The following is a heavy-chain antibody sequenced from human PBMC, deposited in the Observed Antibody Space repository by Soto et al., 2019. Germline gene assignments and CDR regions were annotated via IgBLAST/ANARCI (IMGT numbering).Heavy chain of an antibody. D-gene: IGHD3-10*01. CDR3: ARASMVRGVTDNWFDP. CDR2: MNPNGGNT. Sequence: QVQLVQSGAEVKKPGASVKVSCKASGYTFTSYDINWVRQATGQGLEWMGWMNPNGGNTGYAQKFQRRVTMTRNTSISTAYMELSSLRSADTAVYYCARASMVRGVTDNWFDPWGQGNLVTVCS. J-gene: IGHJ5*02. CDR1: GYTFTSYD. V-gene: IGHV1-8*01.